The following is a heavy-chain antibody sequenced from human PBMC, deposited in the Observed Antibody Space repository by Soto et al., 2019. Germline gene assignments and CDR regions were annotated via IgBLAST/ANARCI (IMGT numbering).Heavy chain of an antibody. V-gene: IGHV1-2*04. CDR3: ARDLAGGYFDY. J-gene: IGHJ4*02. D-gene: IGHD3-10*01. CDR1: GYNFTGYY. CDR2: INPNSGGT. Sequence: ASVKVSCKASGYNFTGYYMHWVRQAPGQGLEWMGWINPNSGGTNYAQKFQGWVTMTRDTSISTAYMELSRLRSDDTAVYYCARDLAGGYFDYWGQGTLVTVSS.